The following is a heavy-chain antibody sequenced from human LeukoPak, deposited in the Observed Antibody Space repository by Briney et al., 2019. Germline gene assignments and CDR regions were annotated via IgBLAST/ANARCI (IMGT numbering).Heavy chain of an antibody. J-gene: IGHJ4*02. CDR2: ISAYNGNT. CDR3: AKDCARGFGELNRRPQATISHGEE. D-gene: IGHD3-10*01. V-gene: IGHV1-18*01. CDR1: GYTFTSYG. Sequence: GASVKVSCKASGYTFTSYGISWVRQAPGQGLEWMGWISAYNGNTNYAQKLQGRVTMTTDTSTRTAYMGLRSLRSDDTAVYYCAKDCARGFGELNRRPQATISHGEEWGQGTLVTVSS.